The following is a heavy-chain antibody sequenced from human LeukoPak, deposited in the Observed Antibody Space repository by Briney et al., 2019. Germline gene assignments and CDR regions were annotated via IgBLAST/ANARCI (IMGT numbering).Heavy chain of an antibody. CDR1: GGSISSSNW. D-gene: IGHD5-18*01. J-gene: IGHJ4*02. Sequence: PSGTLSLTCAVSGGSISSSNWWSWVRQPPGKGLEWIGEIYHSGSTNYNPSLKSRVTISVDTSKNQFSLKLSSVTAADTAVYYCARVHSYGSYYFDYWGQGALVTASS. V-gene: IGHV4-4*02. CDR2: IYHSGST. CDR3: ARVHSYGSYYFDY.